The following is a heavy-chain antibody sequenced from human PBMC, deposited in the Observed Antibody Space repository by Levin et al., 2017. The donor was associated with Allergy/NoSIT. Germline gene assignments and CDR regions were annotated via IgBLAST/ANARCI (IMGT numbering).Heavy chain of an antibody. V-gene: IGHV4-34*01. CDR3: AKTGDWSWFDP. J-gene: IGHJ5*02. D-gene: IGHD2-21*01. Sequence: SETLSLTCTIYGGSFSDYSWTWIRQPPGKGLEWIGEINYSGNTNYSPSLTGRVTISLETSGNQFSQKLSSVTAADTAFYYCAKTGDWSWFDPWGLGTLVTVSS. CDR2: INYSGNT. CDR1: GGSFSDYS.